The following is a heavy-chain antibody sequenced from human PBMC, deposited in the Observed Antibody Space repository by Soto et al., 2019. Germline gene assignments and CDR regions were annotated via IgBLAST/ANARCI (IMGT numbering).Heavy chain of an antibody. D-gene: IGHD3-22*01. CDR3: ARENYDVSGYFLDY. CDR1: GFTFSNSE. J-gene: IGHJ4*02. CDR2: ISSTASHI. Sequence: EVQLVESGGGLVQPGGSLRLSCAASGFTFSNSELSWVRQAPGKGLEWISYISSTASHIYYADSVKGRVTISRDNAKNSLYLQMNSLRVEDTAVYYCARENYDVSGYFLDYWGQGSLVTVSS. V-gene: IGHV3-48*03.